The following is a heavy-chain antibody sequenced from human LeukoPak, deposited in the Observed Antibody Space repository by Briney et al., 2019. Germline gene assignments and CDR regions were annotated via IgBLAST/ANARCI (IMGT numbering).Heavy chain of an antibody. CDR3: ARRGYCSGGSCYNYFDY. V-gene: IGHV4-39*01. D-gene: IGHD2-15*01. CDR1: GGSISSSSYY. Sequence: SETLSLTCTVSGGSISSSSYYWGWIRQPPGRGLEWIGSIYYSGSTYYNPSLKSRVTIPVDTSKNQFSLKLSSVTAADTAVYYCARRGYCSGGSCYNYFDYWGQGTLATVSS. CDR2: IYYSGST. J-gene: IGHJ4*02.